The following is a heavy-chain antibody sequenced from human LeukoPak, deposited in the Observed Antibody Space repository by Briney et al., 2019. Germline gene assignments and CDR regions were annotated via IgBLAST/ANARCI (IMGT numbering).Heavy chain of an antibody. Sequence: GGSLRLSCAASGFTFSNYWISWGRQAPGRGVDWVASINIDGSERYYVGSFTGRFNISRDNAKTSLYLQMNRLRAEDTAVYYCVKYGGDLGVALDCWGQGTLVTVSS. J-gene: IGHJ4*02. V-gene: IGHV3-7*01. CDR1: GFTFSNYW. CDR2: INIDGSER. D-gene: IGHD2-21*01. CDR3: VKYGGDLGVALDC.